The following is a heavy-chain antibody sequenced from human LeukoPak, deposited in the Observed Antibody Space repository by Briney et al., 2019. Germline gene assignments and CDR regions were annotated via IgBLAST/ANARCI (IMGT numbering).Heavy chain of an antibody. CDR3: AKDWHILPGRNCFDP. V-gene: IGHV1-18*01. D-gene: IGHD3-9*01. CDR2: VSSYNGDT. J-gene: IGHJ5*02. Sequence: ASVKVSCKASGYTFNNYGISWVRQAPGQGLEWMGWVSSYNGDTNYAQKFQGRVTMSTDTSTSTAYMELRSLTFDDTAIYYCAKDWHILPGRNCFDPWGQGTLVTVSS. CDR1: GYTFNNYG.